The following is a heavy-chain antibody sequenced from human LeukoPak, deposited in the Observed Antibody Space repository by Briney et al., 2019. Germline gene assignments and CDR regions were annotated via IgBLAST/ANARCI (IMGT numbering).Heavy chain of an antibody. CDR2: ISYDGSEK. CDR1: GFTFRSYA. Sequence: PGGSLRLSCAASGFTFRSYAMHWVRQAPGKGLEWVAVISYDGSEKYYADSVKGRFTISRDNSRNTLYLQMNSLRAEDTAVYYCARDPLSMVRGTNYYYGMDVWGQGTTVTVSS. D-gene: IGHD3-10*01. J-gene: IGHJ6*02. CDR3: ARDPLSMVRGTNYYYGMDV. V-gene: IGHV3-30-3*01.